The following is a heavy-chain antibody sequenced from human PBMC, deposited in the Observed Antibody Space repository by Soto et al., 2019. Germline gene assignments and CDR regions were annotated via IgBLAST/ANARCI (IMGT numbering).Heavy chain of an antibody. Sequence: PSETLSLTCTVSGDSITSGVHYWSWIRQLPGKGLEWIGYIFYSGPTYYNPSLKSRVTISVDTSKNQFSLKLSSVTAADTAVYYCARRYGPGFDYWGQGTLVTVSS. CDR1: GDSITSGVHY. CDR2: IFYSGPT. V-gene: IGHV4-30-4*08. D-gene: IGHD4-17*01. CDR3: ARRYGPGFDY. J-gene: IGHJ4*02.